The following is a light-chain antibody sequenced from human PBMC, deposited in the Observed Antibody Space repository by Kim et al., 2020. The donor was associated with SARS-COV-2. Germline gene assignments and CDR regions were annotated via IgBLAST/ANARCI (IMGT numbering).Light chain of an antibody. CDR3: NSRDSSGNHLVV. CDR1: SLRTYY. V-gene: IGLV3-19*01. Sequence: HTVTITCQRDSLRTYYASFYQQTPGQAPLLVIYGKNNRPSGIPDRFSGSSSGNTASLTITRAQAEEDADYYGNSRDSSGNHLVVFGGGTQLTVL. J-gene: IGLJ2*01. CDR2: GKN.